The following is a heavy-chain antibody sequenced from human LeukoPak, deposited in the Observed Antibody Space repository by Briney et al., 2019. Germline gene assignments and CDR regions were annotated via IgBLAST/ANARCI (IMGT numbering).Heavy chain of an antibody. V-gene: IGHV3-30-3*01. J-gene: IGHJ4*02. D-gene: IGHD6-19*01. Sequence: GGSLRLSCAASGFTFSSYAMHWVRQAPGKGLEWVAVISYDGSNKYYADSVKGRFTISRDNSKNTLYLQMNSLRAEDTAVYYCAKDRYSSGWIWGQGTLVTVSS. CDR1: GFTFSSYA. CDR3: AKDRYSSGWI. CDR2: ISYDGSNK.